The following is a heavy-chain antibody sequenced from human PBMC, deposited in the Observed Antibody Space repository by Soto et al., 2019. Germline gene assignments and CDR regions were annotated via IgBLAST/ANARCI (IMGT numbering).Heavy chain of an antibody. CDR3: TRVPDYSLYTMDV. D-gene: IGHD4-4*01. Sequence: LRLSCAVYGLTFTTSNSNSVRQAPGKGLELISFINPGSSARHYADSVKGRFTISRDNAKNSLFLQMNSLRAEDTAVYYCTRVPDYSLYTMDVWGQGTTVTVSS. J-gene: IGHJ6*02. CDR2: INPGSSAR. V-gene: IGHV3-48*04. CDR1: GLTFTTSN.